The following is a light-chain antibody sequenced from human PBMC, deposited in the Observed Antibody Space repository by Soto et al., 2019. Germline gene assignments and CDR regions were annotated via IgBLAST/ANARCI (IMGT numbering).Light chain of an antibody. CDR2: WPS. CDR1: QSLLYTSNNKNY. Sequence: VLTQSPDSLAVSLDERATITCKSSQSLLYTSNNKNYLAWYQQKPGQPPKLLIYWPSTRESGVPDRFSGSGSGTDFTLTISTVQPEDVAVYYCQHYYSIPYTFGQGTKLEIK. V-gene: IGKV4-1*01. CDR3: QHYYSIPYT. J-gene: IGKJ2*01.